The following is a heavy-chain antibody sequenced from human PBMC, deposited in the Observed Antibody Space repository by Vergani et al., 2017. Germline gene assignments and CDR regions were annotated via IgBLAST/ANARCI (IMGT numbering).Heavy chain of an antibody. CDR1: GCTFSSYS. D-gene: IGHD2-2*02. CDR2: ISSSSSTI. J-gene: IGHJ5*02. CDR3: AREREEVYCSSTSCYIFDP. V-gene: IGHV3-48*04. Sequence: EVQLVESGGGLVQPGGSLRLSCAASGCTFSSYSMNWVRQAPGKGLEWVSYISSSSSTISYADSVKVRFTISGDNAKSSMYLQMNSLRAEDTSVYYCAREREEVYCSSTSCYIFDPWGQGTLVTVSS.